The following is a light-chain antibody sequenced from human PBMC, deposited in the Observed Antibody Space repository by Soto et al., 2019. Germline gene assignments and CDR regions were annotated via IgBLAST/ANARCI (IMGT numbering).Light chain of an antibody. J-gene: IGKJ1*01. CDR1: QAIGNE. Sequence: AIQMTQSPSSLSASVGDTVTITCRASQAIGNELGWYQQRPGEAPNLLIHAASSLQSGVPSRFSGSGAGTDFTLTISSLQPEDFASYYCLQDYSYPRTFGQGTKV. CDR3: LQDYSYPRT. CDR2: AAS. V-gene: IGKV1-6*01.